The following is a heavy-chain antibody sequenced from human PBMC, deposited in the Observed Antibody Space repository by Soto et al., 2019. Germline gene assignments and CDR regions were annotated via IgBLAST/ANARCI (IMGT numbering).Heavy chain of an antibody. CDR1: DESLSDYY. CDR3: SRGIDAYKGGRT. Sequence: QVQLHQWGAGLLKPSETLSLTCAVFDESLSDYYYTWTRQPPGQGLEWIGEIHPSGSTHYNPSLTTRVNRSQDTSKKQFALTLLSVTAADTAVYYCSRGIDAYKGGRTWGQGTLVTVSS. CDR2: IHPSGST. D-gene: IGHD1-1*01. J-gene: IGHJ5*02. V-gene: IGHV4-34*01.